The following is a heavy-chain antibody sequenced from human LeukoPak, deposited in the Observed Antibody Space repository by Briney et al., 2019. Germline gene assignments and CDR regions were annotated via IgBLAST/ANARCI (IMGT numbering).Heavy chain of an antibody. Sequence: GASVKVSCKASGYTFTSYDINWVRQATGQGLEWMGWMNPNSGNTGYAQKFQGRVTMTRNTSISTAYMELSSLRSEDTAVYYCARANDFCSGYYYYYYMDVWGKGTTVTVSS. CDR2: MNPNSGNT. CDR3: ARANDFCSGYYYYYYMDV. V-gene: IGHV1-8*01. D-gene: IGHD3-3*01. J-gene: IGHJ6*03. CDR1: GYTFTSYD.